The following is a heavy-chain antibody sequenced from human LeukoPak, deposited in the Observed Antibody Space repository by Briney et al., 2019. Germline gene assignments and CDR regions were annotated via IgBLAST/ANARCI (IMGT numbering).Heavy chain of an antibody. CDR1: GFTFSSYW. CDR2: IKQDGSEK. Sequence: EGSLRLSCAASGFTFSSYWMSWVRQAPGKGLEWVANIKQDGSEKYYVDSVKGRFTISRDNAKNSLYLQMNSLRAEDTAVYYCAREEHYDFWSGYYYYYGMDVWGQGTTVTVSS. V-gene: IGHV3-7*01. D-gene: IGHD3-3*01. CDR3: AREEHYDFWSGYYYYYGMDV. J-gene: IGHJ6*02.